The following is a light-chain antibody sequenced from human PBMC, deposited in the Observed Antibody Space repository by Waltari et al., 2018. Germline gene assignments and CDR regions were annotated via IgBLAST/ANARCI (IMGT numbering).Light chain of an antibody. V-gene: IGLV2-14*03. CDR1: YRAVGGYNY. CDR3: SSYTSSSTLKL. CDR2: DVS. J-gene: IGLJ2*01. Sequence: QSALTQPVSVSGSPGPSITISCTGSYRAVGGYNYVSWYQQFPGEAPSLIIYDVSNRPSGVSSRFSGSKSGDTASLTISGLQTEDEADYYCSSYTSSSTLKLFGGGTKLTVL.